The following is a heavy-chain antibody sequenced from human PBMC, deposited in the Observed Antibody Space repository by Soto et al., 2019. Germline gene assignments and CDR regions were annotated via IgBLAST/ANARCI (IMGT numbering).Heavy chain of an antibody. CDR3: ARGNKDDSGYDFTFDY. CDR2: TYYRSKWYN. J-gene: IGHJ4*02. V-gene: IGHV6-1*01. Sequence: SQTLSLTCAISGDSVSSNSAAWNWIRQSPSRGLEWLGRTYYRSKWYNDYAVSVKSRITINPDTSKNQFSLQLNSVTPEDTAVYYCARGNKDDSGYDFTFDYWGQGTLVTVSS. D-gene: IGHD5-12*01. CDR1: GDSVSSNSAA.